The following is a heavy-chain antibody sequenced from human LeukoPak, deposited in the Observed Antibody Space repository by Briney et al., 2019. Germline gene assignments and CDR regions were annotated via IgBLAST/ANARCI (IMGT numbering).Heavy chain of an antibody. CDR1: GFTFSNYN. J-gene: IGHJ4*02. D-gene: IGHD1-26*01. Sequence: SGGSLRLSCAASGFTFSNYNMNWVRQAPGKGLEWISYISSGRTTNYADSVKGRFTISRDNAKNSLYLQMNSLKDGDTAVYYCATSGTYRFDYWGQGTLVTVSS. CDR3: ATSGTYRFDY. CDR2: ISSGRTT. V-gene: IGHV3-48*02.